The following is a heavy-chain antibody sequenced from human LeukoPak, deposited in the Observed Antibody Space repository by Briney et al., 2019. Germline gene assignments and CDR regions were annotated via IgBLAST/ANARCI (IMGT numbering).Heavy chain of an antibody. J-gene: IGHJ4*02. V-gene: IGHV3-11*04. D-gene: IGHD3-22*01. CDR3: ARLYYYDSSGYYYWDY. Sequence: PGGSLRLSCAASGFTFSDYYMSWIRQAPGKGLEWVSYISSSSSTIYYADSVKGRFTISRDNAKNSLYLQMNSLRDEDTAVYYCARLYYYDSSGYYYWDYWGQGTLVTVSS. CDR1: GFTFSDYY. CDR2: ISSSSSTI.